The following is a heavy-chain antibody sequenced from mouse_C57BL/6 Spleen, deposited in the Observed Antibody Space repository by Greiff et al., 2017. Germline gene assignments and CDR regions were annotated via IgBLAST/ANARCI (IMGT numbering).Heavy chain of an antibody. CDR2: IYPRSGNT. CDR1: GYTFTSYG. D-gene: IGHD3-3*01. CDR3: ARSEGLAD. V-gene: IGHV1-81*01. Sequence: VQLQESGAELARPGASVKLSCKASGYTFTSYGISWVKQSTGQGLEWIGEIYPRSGNTYYNEKFKGKATLTADKSYSTAYMALRSLTSEDSAVYFCARSEGLADWGQGTLVTVSA. J-gene: IGHJ3*01.